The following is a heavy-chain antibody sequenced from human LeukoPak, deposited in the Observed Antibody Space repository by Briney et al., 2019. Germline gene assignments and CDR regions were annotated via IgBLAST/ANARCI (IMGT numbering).Heavy chain of an antibody. D-gene: IGHD1-26*01. CDR3: ARESTIGFDP. CDR1: GFTFSSYA. V-gene: IGHV3-64*01. CDR2: ISSNRGST. J-gene: IGHJ5*02. Sequence: GGSLRLSCAASGFTFSSYAMHWVRQAPGKGLEYVSAISSNRGSTYYANSVKGRFTISRDNSKNTLYLQMGSLRAEDMAVYYCARESTIGFDPWGQGTLVTVSS.